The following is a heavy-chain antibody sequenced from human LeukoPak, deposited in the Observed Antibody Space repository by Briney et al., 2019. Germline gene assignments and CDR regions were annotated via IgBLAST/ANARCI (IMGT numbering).Heavy chain of an antibody. CDR2: INGDGSST. J-gene: IGHJ4*02. CDR1: GFTFSSYW. Sequence: PGGSLRLSCVASGFTFSSYWMHWVRQAPGKGLVWVSRINGDGSSTSYADSVKGRFTISRDNSKNTLYLQMNSLRAEDTAVYYCAKFLPTHIVVANYYFDYWGQGTLVTVSS. CDR3: AKFLPTHIVVANYYFDY. D-gene: IGHD2-21*01. V-gene: IGHV3-74*01.